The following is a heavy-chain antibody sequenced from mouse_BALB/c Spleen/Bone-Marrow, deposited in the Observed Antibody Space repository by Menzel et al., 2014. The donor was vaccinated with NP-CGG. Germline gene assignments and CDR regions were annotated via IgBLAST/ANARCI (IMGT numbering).Heavy chain of an antibody. CDR3: TVPFGPGFDY. J-gene: IGHJ2*01. CDR1: GFTFSNYW. V-gene: IGHV6-6*02. Sequence: EVMLVESGGGLVQPGGSMKLSCVASGFTFSNYWMNWVRQSPEKGLEWVAEIRLKSNNYATHYAEPVKGRFTISRDDSESSVYLQMNNLRAEDTGIYYCTVPFGPGFDYWGQGTTLTVSS. CDR2: IRLKSNNYAT.